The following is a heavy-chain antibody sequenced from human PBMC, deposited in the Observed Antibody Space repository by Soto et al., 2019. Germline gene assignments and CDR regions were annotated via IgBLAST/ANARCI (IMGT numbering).Heavy chain of an antibody. V-gene: IGHV4-4*07. D-gene: IGHD3-3*01. Sequence: PSETLSLTCTVSDGSISTYFCNWIRQPAGKGLEWIGRIDNSGNTNYNPSLKSRVTMSADTSRNQFSLKLNSVTAADTAVYYCARGGQDFWSGPFDYWGEGAVVGVSS. CDR3: ARGGQDFWSGPFDY. CDR2: IDNSGNT. CDR1: DGSISTYF. J-gene: IGHJ4*02.